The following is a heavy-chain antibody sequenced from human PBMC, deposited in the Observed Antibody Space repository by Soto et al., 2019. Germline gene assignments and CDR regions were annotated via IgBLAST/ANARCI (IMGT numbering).Heavy chain of an antibody. Sequence: SEXLSLTCTVSGGSISSGGYYWSWIRQHPGKGLEWIGYIYYSGSTYYNPSPKSRVTISVDTSKNQFSLKLSSVTAADTAVYYCARGQYYYDSSGYYPFDYWGQGTLVTVSS. J-gene: IGHJ4*02. D-gene: IGHD3-22*01. CDR3: ARGQYYYDSSGYYPFDY. CDR2: IYYSGST. V-gene: IGHV4-31*03. CDR1: GGSISSGGYY.